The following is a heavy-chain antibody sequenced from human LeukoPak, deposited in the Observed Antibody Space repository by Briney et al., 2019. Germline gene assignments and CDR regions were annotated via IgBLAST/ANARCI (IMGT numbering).Heavy chain of an antibody. CDR3: AKSLGWCSSTSCYTIQH. CDR2: ISYSGGST. J-gene: IGHJ1*01. Sequence: GGSLRLSCAASGFTFSSHAMYWVRQAPGKGLQWVSAISYSGGSTYYADSVKGRFTISRDNSKNTLYLQMNSLRAEDTAVYFCAKSLGWCSSTSCYTIQHWGQGTLVTVSS. D-gene: IGHD2-2*02. V-gene: IGHV3-23*01. CDR1: GFTFSSHA.